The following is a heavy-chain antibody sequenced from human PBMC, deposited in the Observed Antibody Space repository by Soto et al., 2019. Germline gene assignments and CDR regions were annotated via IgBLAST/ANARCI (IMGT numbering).Heavy chain of an antibody. CDR2: ISGSGGST. CDR3: AKSGRGLGYYGTGYYYMDV. J-gene: IGHJ6*03. CDR1: GLTFSSYA. V-gene: IGHV3-23*01. Sequence: GGSLRLSCAASGLTFSSYAMSWVRQAPGKGLEWVSAISGSGGSTYYADSVKGRFTISRDNSKNTLYLQMNSLRAEDTAVYYCAKSGRGLGYYGTGYYYMDVWGKGTTVTVSS. D-gene: IGHD4-17*01.